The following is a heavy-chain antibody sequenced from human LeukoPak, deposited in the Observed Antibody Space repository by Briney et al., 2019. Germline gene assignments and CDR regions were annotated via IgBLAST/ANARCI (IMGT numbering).Heavy chain of an antibody. CDR1: GGTFSSYA. D-gene: IGHD1-26*01. V-gene: IGHV1-69*13. Sequence: ASVKVSCKASGGTFSSYAISWVRQAPGQGLEWMGGIIPIFGTANYARKFQGRVTITADESTSTAYMELSSLRSEDTAVYYCARGRSGTYNGTYWGQGTLVTVSS. CDR2: IIPIFGTA. CDR3: ARGRSGTYNGTY. J-gene: IGHJ4*02.